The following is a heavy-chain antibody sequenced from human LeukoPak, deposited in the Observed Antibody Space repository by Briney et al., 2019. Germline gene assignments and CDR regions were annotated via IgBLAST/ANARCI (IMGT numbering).Heavy chain of an antibody. J-gene: IGHJ4*02. CDR3: AKDATVRGAYRSDPNFDY. Sequence: GGSLRLSCAASGFTFDDYAMHWVRQAPGKGLEWVSGISWNSGSIGYADSVKGRFTISRDNAKNSLYLQMNSLRAEDTALYYCAKDATVRGAYRSDPNFDYWGQGTLVTVSS. D-gene: IGHD3-10*01. CDR1: GFTFDDYA. V-gene: IGHV3-9*01. CDR2: ISWNSGSI.